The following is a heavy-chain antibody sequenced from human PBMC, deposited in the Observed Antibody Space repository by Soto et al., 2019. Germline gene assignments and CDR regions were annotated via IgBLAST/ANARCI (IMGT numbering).Heavy chain of an antibody. CDR3: ARENTVGYCSGGSCDYFDY. Sequence: QVQLVESGGGVVQPGRSLRLSCATSGSTFSTYTMHWVRQAPGKGLEWVAVISFYEGNKYYAASVKGRFTISIDDSKNTLYLQMNSLRAEDTAVYYCARENTVGYCSGGSCDYFDYWGQGTLVTVSS. V-gene: IGHV3-30-3*01. CDR1: GSTFSTYT. J-gene: IGHJ4*02. D-gene: IGHD2-15*01. CDR2: ISFYEGNK.